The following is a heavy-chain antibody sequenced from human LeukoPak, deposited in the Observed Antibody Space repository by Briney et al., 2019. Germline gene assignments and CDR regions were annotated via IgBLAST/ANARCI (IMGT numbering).Heavy chain of an antibody. J-gene: IGHJ5*02. D-gene: IGHD6-19*01. Sequence: SETLSLTCTVSGGSISSYYWSWIRQPPGKGLEWIGYIYYSGSTNYNPSLKSRVTISVDTSKNQFSLILNSVTAADTAVYYCARQLAGFSNWFDPWGQGTLVTVSS. CDR2: IYYSGST. CDR3: ARQLAGFSNWFDP. CDR1: GGSISSYY. V-gene: IGHV4-59*08.